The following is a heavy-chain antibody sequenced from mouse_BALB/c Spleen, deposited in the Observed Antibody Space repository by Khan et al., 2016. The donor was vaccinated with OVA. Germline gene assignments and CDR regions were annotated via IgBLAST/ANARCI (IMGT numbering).Heavy chain of an antibody. Sequence: EVQLKESGPGLVKPSQSLSLTCTVTGYSITSDYAWNWIRQFPGNKLEWMGYITYSGSTSYTPSLKSRISITRDTSKNQFFLQLNSVTTGDTATYYCARGRAYWGQGTLVTVSA. J-gene: IGHJ3*01. V-gene: IGHV3-2*02. CDR1: GYSITSDYA. D-gene: IGHD3-3*01. CDR2: ITYSGST. CDR3: ARGRAY.